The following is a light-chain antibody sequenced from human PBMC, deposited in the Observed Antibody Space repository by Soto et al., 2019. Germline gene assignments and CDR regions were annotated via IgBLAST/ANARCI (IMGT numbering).Light chain of an antibody. J-gene: IGLJ1*01. CDR1: SSDVGNYNY. CDR2: EVT. V-gene: IGLV2-8*01. CDR3: SSYTSSSTLYV. Sequence: QSVLTQPPSASGSPGQSVTISCTGTSSDVGNYNYVSWYQQHPGKAPKLIIYEVTERPSGVPDRFSGSKSGNTASLTISGLQAEDEADYYCSSYTSSSTLYVFGTGTKVTVL.